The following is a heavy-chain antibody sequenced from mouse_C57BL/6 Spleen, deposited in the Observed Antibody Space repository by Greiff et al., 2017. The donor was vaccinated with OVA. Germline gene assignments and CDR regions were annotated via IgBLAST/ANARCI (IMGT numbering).Heavy chain of an antibody. Sequence: QVQLQQPGAELVKPGASVKMSCKASGYTFTSYWITWVKQRPGQGLEWIGDIYPGSGSTNYNEKFKSKATLTVDTSSSTAYMQLSSLTSEDSAVYYCARTPYYYGSSYGVYFDYWGQGTTLTVSS. J-gene: IGHJ2*01. CDR3: ARTPYYYGSSYGVYFDY. V-gene: IGHV1-55*01. CDR1: GYTFTSYW. D-gene: IGHD1-1*01. CDR2: IYPGSGST.